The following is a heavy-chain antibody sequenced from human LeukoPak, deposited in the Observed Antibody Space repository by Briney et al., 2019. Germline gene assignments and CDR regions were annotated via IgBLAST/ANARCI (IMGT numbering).Heavy chain of an antibody. D-gene: IGHD5-12*01. V-gene: IGHV4-39*07. CDR2: IYYSGST. Sequence: PSETLSLTCTVSGGSISSSSYYWGWIRQPPGKGLEWIGSIYYSGSTYYNPSLKSRVTISVDTSKNQFSLKLSSVTAADTAVYYCARDRGSGYDFDWFDPWGQGTLVTVSS. J-gene: IGHJ5*02. CDR3: ARDRGSGYDFDWFDP. CDR1: GGSISSSSYY.